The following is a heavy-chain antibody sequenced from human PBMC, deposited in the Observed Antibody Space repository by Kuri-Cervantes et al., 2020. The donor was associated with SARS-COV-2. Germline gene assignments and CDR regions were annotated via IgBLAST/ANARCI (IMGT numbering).Heavy chain of an antibody. D-gene: IGHD3-3*01. CDR2: ISSSSSYI. V-gene: IGHV3-21*01. CDR3: TSVYYDFWSGYYGAFDI. CDR1: GFTFSSYS. Sequence: GESLKISCAASGFTFSSYSMNWVRQAPGKGLEWVSSISSSSSYIYYADSVKGRFTISRDNAKNSLYLQMNSLRAEDTAVYYCTSVYYDFWSGYYGAFDIWGQGTMVTVSS. J-gene: IGHJ3*02.